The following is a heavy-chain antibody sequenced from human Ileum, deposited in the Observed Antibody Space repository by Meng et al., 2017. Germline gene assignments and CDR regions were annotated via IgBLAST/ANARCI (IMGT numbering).Heavy chain of an antibody. Sequence: QVVWAGGGVVPPGGSLQLSCAASGFTFTDHWMHWVRQGPGKGLVWVSRINPDGSNPTYADSVKGRFTISRDNAKNTVYLQMNSLRAEDSALYYCTNDRLNHWGQGALVTVSS. D-gene: IGHD1-1*01. J-gene: IGHJ1*01. CDR1: GFTFTDHW. CDR2: INPDGSNP. V-gene: IGHV3-74*01. CDR3: TNDRLNH.